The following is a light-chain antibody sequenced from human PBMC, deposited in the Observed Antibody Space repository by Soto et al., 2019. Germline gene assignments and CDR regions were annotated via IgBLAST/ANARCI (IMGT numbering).Light chain of an antibody. V-gene: IGLV2-11*01. CDR3: CSYARSSVV. CDR1: SSDVGGYNF. CDR2: DVS. Sequence: QSVLTQPRSVSGSPGQSVTISCTGTSSDVGGYNFVSWYQQHPGKAPKFMIYDVSKRPSGVPDRFSGSRSGNTASLTISGLQAEDEADYYCCSYARSSVVFGGGTKLTVL. J-gene: IGLJ2*01.